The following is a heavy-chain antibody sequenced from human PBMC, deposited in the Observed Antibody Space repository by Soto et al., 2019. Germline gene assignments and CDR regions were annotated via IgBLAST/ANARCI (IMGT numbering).Heavy chain of an antibody. V-gene: IGHV1-2*04. D-gene: IGHD6-19*01. CDR1: GYIFTGYY. CDR2: INPNSGDT. Sequence: ASVKVSCKASGYIFTGYYMHWVRQAPGQGLEWMGWINPNSGDTNYTQKFQGWVTMTRDTSISTAYMELSRLRSDDTAVYYCATSRISIAVAGETAYYFEDWGQGTPVSVS. J-gene: IGHJ4*02. CDR3: ATSRISIAVAGETAYYFED.